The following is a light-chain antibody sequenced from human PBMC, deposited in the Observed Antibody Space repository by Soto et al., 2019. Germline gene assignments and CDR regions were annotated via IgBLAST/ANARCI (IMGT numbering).Light chain of an antibody. CDR3: QQYNNWPIN. J-gene: IGKJ5*01. CDR1: QTVSSN. Sequence: IVMTQSPATLSVSPVERATLSCRASQTVSSNLAWYQQKPGQAPRLLIYGASTRATGIPARFSGSGSGTEFTLTISSLQSEDFAVYYCQQYNNWPINFGQGTRLEIK. V-gene: IGKV3-15*01. CDR2: GAS.